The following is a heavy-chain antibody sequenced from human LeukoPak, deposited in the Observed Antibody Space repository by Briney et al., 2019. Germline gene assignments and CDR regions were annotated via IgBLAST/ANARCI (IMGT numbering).Heavy chain of an antibody. CDR2: IYHSGST. CDR3: ARVGSGAYYYYYMDV. D-gene: IGHD3-3*01. J-gene: IGHJ6*03. Sequence: SETLSLTCTVSGGSIISNSYYWGWIRQPPGKGLEWIGSIYHSGSTYYNPSLKSRVTISVDTSKNQFSLKLSSVTAADTAVYYCARVGSGAYYYYYMDVWGKGTTVTVSS. V-gene: IGHV4-39*07. CDR1: GGSIISNSYY.